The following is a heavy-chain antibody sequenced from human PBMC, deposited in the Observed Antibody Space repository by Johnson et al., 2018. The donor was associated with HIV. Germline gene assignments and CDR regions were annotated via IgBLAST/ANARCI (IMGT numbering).Heavy chain of an antibody. Sequence: VQLVESGGGVVQPGGYLRLSCAASGFTFSSYGMHWVRQAPGKGLEWVAFIGFDGTKSYYADSLKGRFTISRDNSKNMLYLQMNSLRAEDTAVYYCAKTEDRGYRMETGAFDIWGQGTMVTVSS. CDR3: AKTEDRGYRMETGAFDI. D-gene: IGHD5-18*01. V-gene: IGHV3-30*02. J-gene: IGHJ3*02. CDR2: IGFDGTKS. CDR1: GFTFSSYG.